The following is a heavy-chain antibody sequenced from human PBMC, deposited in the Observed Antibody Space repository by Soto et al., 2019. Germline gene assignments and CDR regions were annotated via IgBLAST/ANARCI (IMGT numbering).Heavy chain of an antibody. J-gene: IGHJ4*02. D-gene: IGHD1-7*01. CDR3: ARSNWNYVRTLDY. CDR1: SVSVSGSYW. Sequence: QVQIQESGPGLVKPSGTLSLACSVSSVSVSGSYWCAWVRQSPGKGLEWIGEIDHSGRTNYNPSLKSRVTMSLDCSKNHFSLSLWSVTAADTAVYYCARSNWNYVRTLDYWGQGSQVIVSS. V-gene: IGHV4-4*02. CDR2: IDHSGRT.